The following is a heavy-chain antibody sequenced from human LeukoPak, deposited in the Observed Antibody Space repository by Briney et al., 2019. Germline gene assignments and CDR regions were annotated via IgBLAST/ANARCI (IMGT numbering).Heavy chain of an antibody. Sequence: SETLSLTCTVSGGSIDSSSHYWGWIRQPPGKGLEWIGSIYYSGSTYYNPSLKSRVTISVDTSKNQFSLKLSSVTAADTAVYYCARALVVRLTNWFDPWGQGTLVTVSS. V-gene: IGHV4-39*07. CDR3: ARALVVRLTNWFDP. D-gene: IGHD2-2*01. J-gene: IGHJ5*02. CDR2: IYYSGST. CDR1: GGSIDSSSHY.